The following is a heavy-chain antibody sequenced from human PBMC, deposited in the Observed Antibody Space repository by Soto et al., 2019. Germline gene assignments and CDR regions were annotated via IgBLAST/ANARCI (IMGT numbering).Heavy chain of an antibody. CDR2: ITPSGGST. Sequence: ASVKVSCKXSGYTFTSYYMHWVRQAPGQGLEWMGIITPSGGSTSYAQKFQGRVTMTRDTSTSTVYMELSSLRSEDTAVYYCARDMITMVRGSPPGGTQGNWGQGTLVTVSS. CDR3: ARDMITMVRGSPPGGTQGN. D-gene: IGHD3-10*01. J-gene: IGHJ4*02. V-gene: IGHV1-46*01. CDR1: GYTFTSYY.